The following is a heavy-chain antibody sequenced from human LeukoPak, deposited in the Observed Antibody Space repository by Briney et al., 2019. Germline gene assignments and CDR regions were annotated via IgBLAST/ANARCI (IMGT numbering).Heavy chain of an antibody. D-gene: IGHD4-17*01. Sequence: SETLSLTCNVSGGSMSTNYWRWIRQPPGKGLEWIGYIYYNGSTNYNPSLKSRVTISVDTSKSQFSLKLNSVTAADTAVYYCARGTPVLPYWGQGSLVTVSS. J-gene: IGHJ1*01. V-gene: IGHV4-59*01. CDR3: ARGTPVLPY. CDR2: IYYNGST. CDR1: GGSMSTNY.